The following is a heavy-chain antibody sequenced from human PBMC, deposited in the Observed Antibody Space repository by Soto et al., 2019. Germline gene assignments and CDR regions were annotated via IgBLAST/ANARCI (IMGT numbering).Heavy chain of an antibody. J-gene: IGHJ3*02. CDR2: IGTAGET. V-gene: IGHV3-13*01. CDR1: GFTFSSYD. D-gene: IGHD3-10*01. CDR3: ARVRGAKGSDAFDI. Sequence: PGGSLRLSCAASGFTFSSYDMHWVRQATGKGLEWVTAIGTAGETYYPGSVKGRFTISRENAKNSLYLQMNSLRAGDTAVYYCARVRGAKGSDAFDIWGQGTMVTVSS.